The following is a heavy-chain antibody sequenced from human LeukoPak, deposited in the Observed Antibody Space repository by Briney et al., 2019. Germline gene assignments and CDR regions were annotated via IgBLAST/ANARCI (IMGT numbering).Heavy chain of an antibody. D-gene: IGHD6-19*01. Sequence: GGSLRLSCAASGSTFSSYAMSWVRQAPGKGLEWVAVIAADGGVKHYADSVKGRFTLSRDNSKNTLYLQMNSLSVEDTAVYYCAREATWGQWYFDHWGQGTPVTVSS. CDR2: IAADGGVK. CDR3: AREATWGQWYFDH. J-gene: IGHJ4*02. CDR1: GSTFSSYA. V-gene: IGHV3-30*03.